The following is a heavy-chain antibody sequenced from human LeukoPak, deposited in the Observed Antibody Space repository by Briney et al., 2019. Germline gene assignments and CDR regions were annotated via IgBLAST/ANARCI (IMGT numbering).Heavy chain of an antibody. CDR1: GFTVSSNY. J-gene: IGHJ4*02. V-gene: IGHV3-53*01. CDR3: AKGPRPGSSGYPNLDC. Sequence: GGSLRLSCAAPGFTVSSNYMNWVRQAPGKGLEWVSLIHSGGSTHYADSVKGRFTISTDNSKNSLYLQMNSLRAEDTAVYYCAKGPRPGSSGYPNLDCWGQGTLVTVSS. CDR2: IHSGGST. D-gene: IGHD3-22*01.